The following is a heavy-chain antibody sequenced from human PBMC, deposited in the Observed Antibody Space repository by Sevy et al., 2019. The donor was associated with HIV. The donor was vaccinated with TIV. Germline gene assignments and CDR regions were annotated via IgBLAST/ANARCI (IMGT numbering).Heavy chain of an antibody. CDR1: GYTFTNYG. CDR2: ISPDNGKT. CDR3: ASDGQVYSSPSGGDYYNGMDV. J-gene: IGHJ6*02. D-gene: IGHD6-6*01. Sequence: ASVKVSCKASGYTFTNYGISWVRQAPGQGLEWMGWISPDNGKTNFAQKFQDKFTMTTDTSTSTAYMELRSLTSEDTAVYYCASDGQVYSSPSGGDYYNGMDVWGQGTTVTVSS. V-gene: IGHV1-18*01.